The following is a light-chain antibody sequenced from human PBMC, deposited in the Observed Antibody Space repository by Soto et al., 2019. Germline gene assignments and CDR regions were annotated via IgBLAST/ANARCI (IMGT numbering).Light chain of an antibody. CDR2: RNN. CDR1: SSKIGSNY. CDR3: AAWDDSLSGLYV. V-gene: IGLV1-47*01. J-gene: IGLJ1*01. Sequence: QSLLTQPPSASGTPGPRVTISCSGSSSKIGSNYVYWYQQLPGTAPKLLIYRNNQRPSGVPDRFSGSKSGTSASLAISGLRSEDEADYYCAAWDDSLSGLYVFGTGTKVTVL.